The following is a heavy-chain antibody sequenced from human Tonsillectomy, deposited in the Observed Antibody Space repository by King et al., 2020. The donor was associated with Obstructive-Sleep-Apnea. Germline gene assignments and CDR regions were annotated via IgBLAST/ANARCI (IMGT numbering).Heavy chain of an antibody. V-gene: IGHV4-59*01. CDR3: ASHPPEDIAVAAYFDY. Sequence: QLQESGPGLVKPSETLSLTCTVSGGSISSYYWSWIRPPPGKGLEWIGYIYYSGSTNYNPSLKSRVTISVDTSKNQFSLKLSSVTAADTAVYYCASHPPEDIAVAAYFDYWGQGTLVTVSS. D-gene: IGHD6-19*01. J-gene: IGHJ4*02. CDR2: IYYSGST. CDR1: GGSISSYY.